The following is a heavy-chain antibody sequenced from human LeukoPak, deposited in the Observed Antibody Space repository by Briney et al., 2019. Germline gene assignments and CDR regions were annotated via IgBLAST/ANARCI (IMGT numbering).Heavy chain of an antibody. CDR2: IYYSGST. Sequence: PSETLSLTCTVSGGSISSYYWSWIRQPPGKGLEWIGYIYYSGSTNYNPSLKSRVTISVDTSKNQFSLRLTSVTAADTAVYYCARDLDTTVTMKGMDVWGKGTTVTVSS. D-gene: IGHD4-17*01. V-gene: IGHV4-59*12. CDR1: GGSISSYY. CDR3: ARDLDTTVTMKGMDV. J-gene: IGHJ6*04.